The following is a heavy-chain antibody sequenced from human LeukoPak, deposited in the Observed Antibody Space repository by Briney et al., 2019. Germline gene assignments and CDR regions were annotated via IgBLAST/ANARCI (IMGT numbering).Heavy chain of an antibody. CDR3: ARAYSSGLIDY. Sequence: GASVKVSCKASGYTFTSYDINWVRQATGQGLEWMGWMNPNSGNTGYAQRFQGRVTMTRNTSTSTAYMELSTLRSEDTAVYYCARAYSSGLIDYWGQGTLVTVSS. CDR2: MNPNSGNT. D-gene: IGHD6-19*01. V-gene: IGHV1-8*01. J-gene: IGHJ4*02. CDR1: GYTFTSYD.